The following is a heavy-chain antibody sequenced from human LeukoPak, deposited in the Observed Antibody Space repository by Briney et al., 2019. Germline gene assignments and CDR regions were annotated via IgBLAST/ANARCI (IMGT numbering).Heavy chain of an antibody. CDR3: ARRRYYYNSRSYGAPYYFGY. J-gene: IGHJ4*02. CDR2: IYHSGST. D-gene: IGHD3-10*01. Sequence: PSETLSLTCTVSGYSISSGYYWDWIRQPPGQGLEWIGGIYHSGSTYYNPSLKSRATIAVDTSKHYFSLKLSSVTAADTAVYYCARRRYYYNSRSYGAPYYFGYWGQGTLVTV. CDR1: GYSISSGYY. V-gene: IGHV4-38-2*02.